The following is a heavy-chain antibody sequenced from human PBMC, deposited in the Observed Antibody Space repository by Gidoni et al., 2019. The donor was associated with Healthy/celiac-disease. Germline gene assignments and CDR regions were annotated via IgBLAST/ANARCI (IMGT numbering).Heavy chain of an antibody. CDR1: GFSLSTSGVG. V-gene: IGHV2-5*01. J-gene: IGHJ4*02. CDR2: IYWNDDK. CDR3: AHSGRFLRRAYFDY. Sequence: QNTLKESGPTLVKPTQTPTLTCTFSGFSLSTSGVGVGWIRQPPGKALGWLALIYWNDDKRYSPSLKSRLTIPKDTSKNQVVLTMTNMDPVDTATYYCAHSGRFLRRAYFDYWGQGTLVTVSS. D-gene: IGHD3-3*01.